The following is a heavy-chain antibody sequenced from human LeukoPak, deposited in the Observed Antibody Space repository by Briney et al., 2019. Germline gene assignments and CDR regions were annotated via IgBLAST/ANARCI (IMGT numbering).Heavy chain of an antibody. V-gene: IGHV3-30-3*01. CDR3: ARPKNRENYWRAFDI. CDR1: GFTFSSYG. D-gene: IGHD1-7*01. CDR2: ISGDGSKK. Sequence: GGSLRLSCVVSGFTFSSYGIHWVRQAPGKGLESVAVISGDGSKKYYANPMKGRFTISRDNSKDSLHLQMDNLRAEDTAVYYCARPKNRENYWRAFDIWGQGTMVTVSS. J-gene: IGHJ3*02.